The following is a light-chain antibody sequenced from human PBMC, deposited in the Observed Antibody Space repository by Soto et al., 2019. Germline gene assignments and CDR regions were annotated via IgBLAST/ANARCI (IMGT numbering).Light chain of an antibody. CDR2: DVS. V-gene: IGLV2-14*01. CDR3: ASFTSRTTLV. CDR1: SSDVGAYDY. J-gene: IGLJ2*01. Sequence: QSALTQPASVSGSPGQSITISCTGTSSDVGAYDYVSWYQQHPGKAPKLMIHDVSNRPSGVSNRFSGSKSGNTASLTISGLQAEDEADYYCASFTSRTTLVFGGGTKLTVL.